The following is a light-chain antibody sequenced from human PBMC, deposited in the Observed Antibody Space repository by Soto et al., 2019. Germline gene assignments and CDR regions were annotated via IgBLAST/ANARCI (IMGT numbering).Light chain of an antibody. Sequence: CTSSQSITGRYLAWYQQRPGQAPRLLIYEASSRATGIPDRFSGSGSGTDFTLSIRRLDSEYFAVYNCQEYATAPRTFGQGTKVDIK. CDR1: QSITGRY. CDR2: EAS. CDR3: QEYATAPRT. V-gene: IGKV3-20*01. J-gene: IGKJ1*01.